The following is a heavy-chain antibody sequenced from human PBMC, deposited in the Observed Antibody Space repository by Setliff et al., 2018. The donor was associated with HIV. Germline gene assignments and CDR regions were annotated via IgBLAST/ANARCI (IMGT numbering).Heavy chain of an antibody. J-gene: IGHJ4*02. CDR3: VKEVGTTGGFDY. CDR2: VSSDGSIT. V-gene: IGHV3-30*04. CDR1: GFTFSTHS. D-gene: IGHD1-26*01. Sequence: GGSLRLSCAASGFTFSTHSIYWVRQAPGKGLEWVAVVSSDGSITYYADSLKGRFTISRDNSKNTLYLQMSSLRAEDTALYYCVKEVGTTGGFDYWGQGTLVTVSS.